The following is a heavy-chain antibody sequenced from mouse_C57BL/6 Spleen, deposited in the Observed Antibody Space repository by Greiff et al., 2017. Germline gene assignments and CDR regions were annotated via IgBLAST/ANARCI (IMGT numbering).Heavy chain of an antibody. J-gene: IGHJ4*01. Sequence: EVKLVESGGGLVKPGGSLKLSCAASGFTFSDYGMHWVRQAPEKGLEWVAYISSGSSTIYYADTVKGRFTISRDNAKNTLFLQMTSLRSEDTAMYYCAKGQNGNYDYYAMDYWGQGTSVTVSS. CDR2: ISSGSSTI. CDR3: AKGQNGNYDYYAMDY. CDR1: GFTFSDYG. V-gene: IGHV5-17*01. D-gene: IGHD2-1*01.